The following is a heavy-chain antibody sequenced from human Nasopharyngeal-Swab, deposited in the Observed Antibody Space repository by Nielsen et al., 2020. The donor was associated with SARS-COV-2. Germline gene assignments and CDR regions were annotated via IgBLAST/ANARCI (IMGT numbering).Heavy chain of an antibody. J-gene: IGHJ4*02. Sequence: GSLRLSCTVSGAFISGHHWSWIRQPPGKGLEWIGYVSYSGTTNYNPSLNSRVTISADSSKNQFSLELGSVTAADTAVYYCAREEYYYDSSGNYYRAFDNWGQGTLVSVSS. CDR2: VSYSGTT. CDR1: GAFISGHH. CDR3: AREEYYYDSSGNYYRAFDN. V-gene: IGHV4-59*11. D-gene: IGHD3-22*01.